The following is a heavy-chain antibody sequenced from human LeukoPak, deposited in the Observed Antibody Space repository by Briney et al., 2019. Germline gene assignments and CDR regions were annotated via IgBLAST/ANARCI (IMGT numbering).Heavy chain of an antibody. Sequence: GESLKISCKGSGYSFTSYWIGWVRQMPGKGLEWTGIIYPGDSDTRYSPSFQGQVTISADKSISTAYLQWSSLKASDTAMYYCTRILSGSYYHLDYWGQGTLVTVSS. V-gene: IGHV5-51*01. D-gene: IGHD1-26*01. CDR1: GYSFTSYW. CDR3: TRILSGSYYHLDY. J-gene: IGHJ4*02. CDR2: IYPGDSDT.